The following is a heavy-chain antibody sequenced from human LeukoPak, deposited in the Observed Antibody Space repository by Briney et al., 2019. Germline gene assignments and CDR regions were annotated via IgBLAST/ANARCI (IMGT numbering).Heavy chain of an antibody. CDR1: GGSISSYY. J-gene: IGHJ4*02. Sequence: SETLSLTCTVSGGSISSYYWSWIRQPPGKGLEWIGCIYYSGSTNYNPSLKSRVTIPVDTSKNQFSLKLSSVTAADTAVYYCATAGSGSYYGTFDYWGQGTLVTVSS. D-gene: IGHD3-10*01. V-gene: IGHV4-59*01. CDR2: IYYSGST. CDR3: ATAGSGSYYGTFDY.